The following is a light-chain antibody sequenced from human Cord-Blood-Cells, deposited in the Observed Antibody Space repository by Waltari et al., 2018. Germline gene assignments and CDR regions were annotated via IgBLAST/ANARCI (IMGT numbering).Light chain of an antibody. J-gene: IGLJ2*01. CDR1: SSHVGGSNY. Sequence: QSALTQPPSASGSPGQSVTISCTGTSSHVGGSNYVSWYQQHPGTPPKRMIYEVSKRPSGDPDRFSGSKSGNAASLTVSGLQAEDEADYYCSSYAGSNNLVFGGGTKMTVL. CDR3: SSYAGSNNLV. V-gene: IGLV2-8*01. CDR2: EVS.